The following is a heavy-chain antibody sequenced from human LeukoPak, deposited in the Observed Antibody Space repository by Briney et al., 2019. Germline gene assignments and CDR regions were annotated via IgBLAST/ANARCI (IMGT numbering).Heavy chain of an antibody. CDR1: GGSISSYY. CDR2: IYYSGST. D-gene: IGHD3-16*01. CDR3: ARDLGGLYDAFDI. J-gene: IGHJ3*02. V-gene: IGHV4-59*01. Sequence: SETLSLTCTVSGGSISSYYWSWIRQPPGKGLEWTGYIYYSGSTNYNPSLKSRVTISVDTSKNQFSLKLSSVTAADTAVYYCARDLGGLYDAFDIWGQGTMVTVSS.